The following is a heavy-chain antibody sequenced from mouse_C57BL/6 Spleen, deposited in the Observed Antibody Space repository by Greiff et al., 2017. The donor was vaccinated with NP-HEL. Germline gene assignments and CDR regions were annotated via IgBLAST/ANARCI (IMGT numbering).Heavy chain of an antibody. J-gene: IGHJ2*01. CDR1: GYSITSGYY. CDR3: ARGANWESTHFDY. CDR2: ISYDGSN. V-gene: IGHV3-6*01. D-gene: IGHD4-1*01. Sequence: ESGPGLVKPSQSLSLTCSVTGYSITSGYYWNWIRQFPGNKLEWMGYISYDGSNNYNPSLKNRISITRDTSKNQFFLKLNSVTTEDTATYYCARGANWESTHFDYWGQGTTLTVSS.